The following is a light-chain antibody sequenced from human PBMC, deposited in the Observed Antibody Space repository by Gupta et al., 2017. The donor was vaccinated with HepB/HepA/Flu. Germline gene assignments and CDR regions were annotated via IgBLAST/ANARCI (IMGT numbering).Light chain of an antibody. CDR2: AAS. V-gene: IGKV1-9*01. CDR1: QAISNY. CDR3: RQLNTYPLT. Sequence: DIQLTQSPSFLSASVGDRVTITCRASQAISNYLGWYQQKPGKAPSLLIYAASNLQSGVPSRFSGSGSGTEFTLTINSLQPEDFATYYCRQLNTYPLTFGGGTKVNIK. J-gene: IGKJ4*01.